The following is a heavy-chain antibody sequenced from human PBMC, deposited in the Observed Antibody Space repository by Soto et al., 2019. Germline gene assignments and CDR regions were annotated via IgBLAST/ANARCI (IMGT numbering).Heavy chain of an antibody. CDR2: ISSNGGST. J-gene: IGHJ4*02. CDR3: ARGRQWGYYFDY. CDR1: GFTFSSYA. Sequence: EVQLVESGGGLVQPGGSLRLSCAASGFTFSSYAMHWVRQAPGKGLEYVSAISSNGGSTYYANSVKGRFTISRDNSKNTLYLQMGSLRAEDMAVYYCARGRQWGYYFDYWGQGTLVTVSS. V-gene: IGHV3-64*01. D-gene: IGHD6-19*01.